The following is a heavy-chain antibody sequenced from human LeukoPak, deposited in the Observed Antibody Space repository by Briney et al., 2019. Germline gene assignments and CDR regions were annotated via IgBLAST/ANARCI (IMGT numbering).Heavy chain of an antibody. D-gene: IGHD4-11*01. CDR3: VTDPLYSDYNIDASPI. J-gene: IGHJ3*02. CDR2: IWYDGSNK. V-gene: IGHV3-33*01. CDR1: GFSFSSYG. Sequence: GRSLRLSCVASGFSFSSYGVHWVRQAPGKGLEWVAVIWYDGSNKYYVDSVKGRFTISRDNSKNTVYLQMNSLRADDTAVYYCVTDPLYSDYNIDASPIWGQGTTVTVSA.